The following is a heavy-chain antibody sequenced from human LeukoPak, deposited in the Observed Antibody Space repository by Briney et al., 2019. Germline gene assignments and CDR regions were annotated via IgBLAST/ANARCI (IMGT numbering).Heavy chain of an antibody. V-gene: IGHV3-66*01. CDR3: ARVNFGGSSSRFDP. J-gene: IGHJ5*02. Sequence: GGSLRLSCAASGFTVSGNYMNWVRQAPGKGLEWVSVIYSGGNTDYTDSVKGRFTISRDNSKNTVYLQMNSLRAEDTAVYYCARVNFGGSSSRFDPWGQGALVTVSS. D-gene: IGHD6-6*01. CDR1: GFTVSGNY. CDR2: IYSGGNT.